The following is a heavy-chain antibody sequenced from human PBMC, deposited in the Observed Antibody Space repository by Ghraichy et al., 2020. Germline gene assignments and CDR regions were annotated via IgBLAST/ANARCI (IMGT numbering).Heavy chain of an antibody. D-gene: IGHD2-2*01. J-gene: IGHJ5*02. V-gene: IGHV3-21*01. Sequence: GESLNISCAASGFTFSSYSMNWVRQAPGKGLEWVSSISSSSSYIYYADSVKGRFTISRDNAKNSLYLQMNSLRAEDTAVYYCAMYQLLFSSANLDPWGQGTLVTVSS. CDR3: AMYQLLFSSANLDP. CDR1: GFTFSSYS. CDR2: ISSSSSYI.